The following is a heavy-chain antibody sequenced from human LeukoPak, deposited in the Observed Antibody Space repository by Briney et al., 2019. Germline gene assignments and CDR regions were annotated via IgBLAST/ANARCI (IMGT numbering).Heavy chain of an antibody. CDR3: ANKHAFCGGDCYGLFDY. J-gene: IGHJ4*02. V-gene: IGHV3-23*01. D-gene: IGHD2-21*02. CDR1: GFTFSSYA. Sequence: PGGSLRLSCAASGFTFSSYAMSWVRQAPGKGLEWVSSLSGNSAGTHYANSVKGRFTISRDNSKNTLYLQMNSLRAEDTAVYYCANKHAFCGGDCYGLFDYWGQGTLVTVSS. CDR2: LSGNSAGT.